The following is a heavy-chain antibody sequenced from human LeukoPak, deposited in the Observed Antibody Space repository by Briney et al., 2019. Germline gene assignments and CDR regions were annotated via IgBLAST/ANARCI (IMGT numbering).Heavy chain of an antibody. D-gene: IGHD3-22*01. CDR3: ARDYFDSSGYQGEAFDI. V-gene: IGHV1-18*01. J-gene: IGHJ3*02. Sequence: ASVKVSCKASGYTFTSCGISWVRQAPGQGLEWMGWISAYNGNTNYAQKLQGRVTMTTDTSTSTAYMELRSLRSDDTAMYYCARDYFDSSGYQGEAFDIWGQGTMVTVSS. CDR2: ISAYNGNT. CDR1: GYTFTSCG.